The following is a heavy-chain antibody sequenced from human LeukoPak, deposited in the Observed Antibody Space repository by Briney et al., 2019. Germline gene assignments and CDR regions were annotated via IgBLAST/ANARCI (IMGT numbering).Heavy chain of an antibody. CDR3: TRHQYDAFEI. CDR1: GFTFSDYY. CDR2: ISSSSSYT. V-gene: IGHV3-11*03. D-gene: IGHD4-11*01. J-gene: IGHJ3*02. Sequence: PGGSLRLSCAASGFTFSDYYMSWIRQAPGKGLEWVSFISSSSSYTNYADSVQGRFTISRDNAKNSLYLQMNSLRAEDTAIYYCTRHQYDAFEIWGQGTMVTVSS.